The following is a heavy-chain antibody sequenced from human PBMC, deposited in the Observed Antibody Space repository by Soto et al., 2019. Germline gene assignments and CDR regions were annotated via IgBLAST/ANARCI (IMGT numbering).Heavy chain of an antibody. Sequence: HPGGSLRLSCAASGFTFSSYWMSWVRQAPGKGLEWVANIKQDGSEKYYVDSVKGRFTISRDNAKNSLYLQMNSLRAEDTAVYYCAILRVAVTVLGYYYYYGMDVWGQGTTVTVSS. CDR1: GFTFSSYW. J-gene: IGHJ6*02. D-gene: IGHD6-19*01. CDR3: AILRVAVTVLGYYYYYGMDV. CDR2: IKQDGSEK. V-gene: IGHV3-7*03.